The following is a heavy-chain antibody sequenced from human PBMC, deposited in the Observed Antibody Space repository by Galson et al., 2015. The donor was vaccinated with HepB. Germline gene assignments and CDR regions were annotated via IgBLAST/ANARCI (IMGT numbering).Heavy chain of an antibody. J-gene: IGHJ4*02. CDR2: INPSGGST. CDR1: GYTFTSYY. Sequence: SVKVSCKASGYTFTSYYMHWVRQAPGQGLEWMGIINPSGGSTSYAQKFQGRVTMTRDTSTSTVYMELSSLRSEDTAVYYCARTRYCSGGSCYLLGDWGQGTLVTVSS. CDR3: ARTRYCSGGSCYLLGD. D-gene: IGHD2-15*01. V-gene: IGHV1-46*01.